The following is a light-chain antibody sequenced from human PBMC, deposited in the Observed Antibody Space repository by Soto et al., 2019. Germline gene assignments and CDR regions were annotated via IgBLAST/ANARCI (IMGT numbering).Light chain of an antibody. Sequence: QSALTQPPSASGCLGQSVTISCPGTSSDVGVYDSVSWFQQHPGKAPKLMIYEVTKRPSGVPDRFSGSKSGNTASLTVSKLQPDDEAEYYCASYAGASNYVVFGGGTKLTVL. V-gene: IGLV2-8*01. CDR3: ASYAGASNYVV. J-gene: IGLJ2*01. CDR1: SSDVGVYDS. CDR2: EVT.